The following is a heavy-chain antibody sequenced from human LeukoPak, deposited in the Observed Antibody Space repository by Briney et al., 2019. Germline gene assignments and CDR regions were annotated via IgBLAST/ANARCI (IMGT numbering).Heavy chain of an antibody. J-gene: IGHJ5*02. CDR3: ARDFSGSFDP. Sequence: GGSLRLSCAASGFTFSSYAMSWVRRAPGKGPEWVSSISSSSYIYYADSVKGRFTISRDNAKNSLYLQMNSLRAEDTAVYYCARDFSGSFDPWGQGTLVTVSS. CDR1: GFTFSSYA. V-gene: IGHV3-21*01. D-gene: IGHD2/OR15-2a*01. CDR2: ISSSSYI.